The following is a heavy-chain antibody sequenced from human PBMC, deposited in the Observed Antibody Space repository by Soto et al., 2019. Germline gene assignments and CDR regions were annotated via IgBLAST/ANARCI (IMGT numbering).Heavy chain of an antibody. D-gene: IGHD2-15*01. CDR2: ISSSSSYI. CDR3: ASLGYCSGGTC. J-gene: IGHJ4*02. V-gene: IGHV3-21*01. CDR1: GFTFSSYS. Sequence: EVQLVESGGGLVKPGASLRLSCAASGFTFSSYSMNWVRQAPGKGLEWVSSISSSSSYIYYADSVKGRFTISRDNAKNSLYLQMNSLRAEDTAVYYCASLGYCSGGTCWGQGTLVTVSS.